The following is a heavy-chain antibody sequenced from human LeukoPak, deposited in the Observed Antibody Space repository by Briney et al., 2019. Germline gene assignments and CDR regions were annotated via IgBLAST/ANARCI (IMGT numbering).Heavy chain of an antibody. V-gene: IGHV1-69*01. Sequence: KVSCKASGGTFSSYAISWVRQAPGQGLEWMGGIIPIFGTANYAQKFQGRVTITADESTSTAYMELSSLRSEDTAVYYCARDDRGYDFWSGYYKPYYFDYWGQGTLVTVSS. J-gene: IGHJ4*02. CDR3: ARDDRGYDFWSGYYKPYYFDY. CDR1: GGTFSSYA. D-gene: IGHD3-3*01. CDR2: IIPIFGTA.